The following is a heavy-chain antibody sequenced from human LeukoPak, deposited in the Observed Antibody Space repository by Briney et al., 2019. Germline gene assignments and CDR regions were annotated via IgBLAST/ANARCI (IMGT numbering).Heavy chain of an antibody. CDR3: ARTTYYYDSSGYYPDAFDI. V-gene: IGHV1-2*02. D-gene: IGHD3-22*01. CDR2: INPNSGGT. CDR1: GCTFTSYD. Sequence: ASVKVSCKASGCTFTSYDINWVRQATGQGLEWMGWINPNSGGTNYAQKFQGRVTMTRDTSISTAYMELSRLRSDDTAVYYCARTTYYYDSSGYYPDAFDIWGQGTMVTVSS. J-gene: IGHJ3*02.